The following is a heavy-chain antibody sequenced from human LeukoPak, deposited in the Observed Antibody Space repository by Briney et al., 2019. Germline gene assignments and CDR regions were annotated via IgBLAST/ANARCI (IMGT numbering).Heavy chain of an antibody. V-gene: IGHV4-39*01. J-gene: IGHJ4*02. CDR3: ARTRYTYHSGSGNFYTGTEFDY. CDR2: IDYSGST. D-gene: IGHD3-10*01. CDR1: GCSISSSTYH. Sequence: PSGTLSLTCTVSGCSISSSTYHWGCIRQPPGKGLEWIGGIDYSGSTCSNPSVRSGVTISVDASQNKFSLKLSTVTAADTAVYYCARTRYTYHSGSGNFYTGTEFDYWGQGTLVTVSS.